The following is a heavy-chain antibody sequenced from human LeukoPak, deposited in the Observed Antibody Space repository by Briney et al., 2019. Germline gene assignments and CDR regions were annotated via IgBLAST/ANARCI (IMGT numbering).Heavy chain of an antibody. V-gene: IGHV3-23*01. J-gene: IGHJ4*02. Sequence: GGSLRLSCAASGFTSSTYAMTWVRQAPGKGLEWVSAISGSGGSTYYADSVKGRFTISRDNSKNTLYLQMNSLRAEDTAVYYCAKALAAAGTGNYFDYWGQGTLVTVSS. CDR1: GFTSSTYA. CDR3: AKALAAAGTGNYFDY. D-gene: IGHD6-13*01. CDR2: ISGSGGST.